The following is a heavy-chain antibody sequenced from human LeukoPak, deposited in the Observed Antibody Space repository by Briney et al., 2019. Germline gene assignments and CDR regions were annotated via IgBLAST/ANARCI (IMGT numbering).Heavy chain of an antibody. Sequence: GGSLRLSCAASGFTFSSYAMSWVRQAPGKGLEWVSAISGSGGSTLYADSVKGRFTISRDNSKNTLYLQMNSLRAEDTAVYYCAKDAAYYYDSSGYYSDYWGQGTLVTVSS. CDR2: ISGSGGST. D-gene: IGHD3-22*01. CDR3: AKDAAYYYDSSGYYSDY. CDR1: GFTFSSYA. V-gene: IGHV3-23*01. J-gene: IGHJ4*02.